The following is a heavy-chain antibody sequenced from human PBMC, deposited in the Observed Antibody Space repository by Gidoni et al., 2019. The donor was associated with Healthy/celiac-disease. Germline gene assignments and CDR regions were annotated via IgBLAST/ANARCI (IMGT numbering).Heavy chain of an antibody. CDR3: ARPYCSGGSCYPGYGMDV. J-gene: IGHJ6*02. D-gene: IGHD2-15*01. CDR2: IYYSGST. Sequence: GWIRQPPGKGLEWIGSIYYSGSTYYNPSLKSRVTISVDTSKNQFSLKLSSVTAADTAVYYCARPYCSGGSCYPGYGMDVWGQGTTVTVSS. V-gene: IGHV4-39*01.